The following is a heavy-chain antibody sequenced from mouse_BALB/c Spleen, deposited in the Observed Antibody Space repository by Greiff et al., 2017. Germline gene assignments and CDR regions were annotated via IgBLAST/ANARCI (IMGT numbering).Heavy chain of an antibody. Sequence: QVQLKQSAAELARPGASVKMSCKASGYTFTSYTMHWVKQRPGQGLEWIGYINPSSGYTEYNQKFKDKTTLTADKSSSTAYMQLSSLTSEDSAVYYCARGDYRYFDYWGQGTTLTVSS. CDR1: GYTFTSYT. CDR3: ARGDYRYFDY. D-gene: IGHD2-14*01. CDR2: INPSSGYT. J-gene: IGHJ2*01. V-gene: IGHV1-4*02.